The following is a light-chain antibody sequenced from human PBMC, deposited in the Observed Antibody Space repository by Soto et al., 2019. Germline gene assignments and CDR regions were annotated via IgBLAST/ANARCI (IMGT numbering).Light chain of an antibody. CDR1: QSVSSN. J-gene: IGKJ1*01. CDR3: QQYNNWPPKGT. Sequence: EIVVTQSPATLSVSPGERATLSCRASQSVSSNLAWYQQKPGQAPRLLIYGASTRATGIPARFSGSGSGTEFTLTISSLQSEDFAVYYCQQYNNWPPKGTFGQGTRVEIK. V-gene: IGKV3-15*01. CDR2: GAS.